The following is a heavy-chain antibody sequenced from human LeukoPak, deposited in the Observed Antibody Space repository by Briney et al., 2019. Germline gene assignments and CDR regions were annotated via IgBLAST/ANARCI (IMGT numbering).Heavy chain of an antibody. D-gene: IGHD3-3*01. CDR1: GGSFSGYY. Sequence: PSETLSLTCAVYGGSFSGYYWSWIRQPPGKGLEWIGEINHSGSTNYNPSLKSRVTISVDTSKNQFPLKLSSVTAADTAVYYCARINWSGYYTASFDYWGQGTLVTVSS. J-gene: IGHJ4*02. CDR3: ARINWSGYYTASFDY. CDR2: INHSGST. V-gene: IGHV4-34*01.